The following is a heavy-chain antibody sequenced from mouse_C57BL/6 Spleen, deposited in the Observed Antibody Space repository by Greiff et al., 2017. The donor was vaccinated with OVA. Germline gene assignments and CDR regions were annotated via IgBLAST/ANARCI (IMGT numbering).Heavy chain of an antibody. Sequence: VQLKESGPGLVKPSQSLSLTCSVTGYSITSGYYWNWIRQFPGNKLEWMGYISYDGSNNYNPSLKNRISITRDTSKNQFFLKLNSVTTEDTATYYCARELETWGQGTTLTVSS. CDR3: ARELET. CDR2: ISYDGSN. J-gene: IGHJ2*01. D-gene: IGHD4-1*01. CDR1: GYSITSGYY. V-gene: IGHV3-6*01.